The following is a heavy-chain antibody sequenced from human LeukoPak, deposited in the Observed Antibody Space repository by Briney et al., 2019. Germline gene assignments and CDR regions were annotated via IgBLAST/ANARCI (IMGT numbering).Heavy chain of an antibody. V-gene: IGHV3-9*01. CDR1: GFTFDDYA. Sequence: GGSLRLSCAASGFTFDDYAMHWVRQAPGKGLEWVSGISWNSGSIGYADSVKGRFTISRDNAKNSLYLQMNSLRAEDTALYYCATWGRGSGYYFFDYWGQGTLVTVSS. D-gene: IGHD3-22*01. CDR3: ATWGRGSGYYFFDY. CDR2: ISWNSGSI. J-gene: IGHJ4*02.